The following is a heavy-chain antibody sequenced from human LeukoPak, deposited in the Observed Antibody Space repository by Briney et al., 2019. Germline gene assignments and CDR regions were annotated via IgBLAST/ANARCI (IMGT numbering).Heavy chain of an antibody. CDR1: GFTFNNYA. CDR2: VTGSGGST. V-gene: IGHV3-23*01. Sequence: GGSLRLSCGASGFTFNNYAMSWVRQAPGKGLEWVSAVTGSGGSTYYTDSVKGRFTISRDNSKTTLYLQMNSLRAEDAALYYCAKDMLRLNSGYVYFDYWGQGTLVTVSS. J-gene: IGHJ4*02. D-gene: IGHD5-12*01. CDR3: AKDMLRLNSGYVYFDY.